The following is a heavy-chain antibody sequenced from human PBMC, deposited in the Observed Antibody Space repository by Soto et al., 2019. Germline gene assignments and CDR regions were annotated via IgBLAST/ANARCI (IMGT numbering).Heavy chain of an antibody. D-gene: IGHD6-19*01. CDR2: ASPSGSNT. Sequence: PGGSMRFSCAVSGLILYNYPMSWVRQAPGKGLEWVSSASPSGSNTYYADSVKGRFTMSRDTSKNRLHLQVNSLRAEDTAVYFCARRDNSCWYSLYYWGQGTLVTVSS. V-gene: IGHV3-23*01. J-gene: IGHJ4*02. CDR3: ARRDNSCWYSLYY. CDR1: GLILYNYP.